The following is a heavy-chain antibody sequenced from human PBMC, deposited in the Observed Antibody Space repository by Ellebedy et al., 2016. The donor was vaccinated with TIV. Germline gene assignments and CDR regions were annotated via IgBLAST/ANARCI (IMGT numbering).Heavy chain of an antibody. J-gene: IGHJ3*02. V-gene: IGHV3-74*01. CDR3: AAVQYWEAVFDM. CDR2: INSDGSDT. CDR1: GFIFSGYW. Sequence: GESLKISCAASGFIFSGYWMHWVRQAPGKGLVWVSRINSDGSDTAYADSVSGRFTISRDNAKNTLYLQMNSLRAEDTAVYYCAAVQYWEAVFDMWGQGTMVTVSS. D-gene: IGHD2-8*02.